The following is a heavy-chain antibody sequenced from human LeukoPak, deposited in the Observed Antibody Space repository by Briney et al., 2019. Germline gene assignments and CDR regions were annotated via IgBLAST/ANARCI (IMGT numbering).Heavy chain of an antibody. D-gene: IGHD2-15*01. CDR1: GFTFSSYG. J-gene: IGHJ4*02. CDR2: ISYDGSNR. CDR3: ARGGGNFDY. Sequence: PGGSLRLSCAASGFTFSSYGMHWVRQAPGKGLEWVAVISYDGSNRYYADSVKGRFTISRDNAKNSLYLQMNSLRAEDTAVYYCARGGGNFDYWGQGTLVTVSS. V-gene: IGHV3-30*03.